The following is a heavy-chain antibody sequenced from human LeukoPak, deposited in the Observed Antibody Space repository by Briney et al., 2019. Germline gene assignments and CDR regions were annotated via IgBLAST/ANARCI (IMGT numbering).Heavy chain of an antibody. CDR3: AREYSSSSLSLDYYYGMDV. D-gene: IGHD6-6*01. CDR1: GGSFSGYY. CDR2: IKQDGSEK. Sequence: PSETLSLTCAVYGGSFSGYYWSWVRQAPGKGLEWVANIKQDGSEKYYVDSVRGRFTISRDNAKNSLYLQMNSLRAEDTAVYYCAREYSSSSLSLDYYYGMDVWGQGTTVTVSS. J-gene: IGHJ6*02. V-gene: IGHV3-7*01.